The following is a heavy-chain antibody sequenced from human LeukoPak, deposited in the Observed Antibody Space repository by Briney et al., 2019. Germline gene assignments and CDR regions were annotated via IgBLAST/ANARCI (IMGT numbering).Heavy chain of an antibody. CDR2: ISGSGGST. V-gene: IGHV3-23*01. CDR1: GFTFSSYA. CDR3: AKDQGYSSSWSHYYYYGMDV. Sequence: GGSLRLSCAASGFTFSSYAMSWVRQAPGKGLEWVSAISGSGGSTYYADSVKGRFTISRDNSKNTLYLQMNSLRAEDTAVYYCAKDQGYSSSWSHYYYYGMDVWGQGTTVTVSS. D-gene: IGHD6-13*01. J-gene: IGHJ6*02.